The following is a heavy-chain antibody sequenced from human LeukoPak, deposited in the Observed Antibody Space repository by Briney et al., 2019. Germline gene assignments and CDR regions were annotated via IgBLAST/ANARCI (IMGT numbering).Heavy chain of an antibody. CDR2: ISGSGGST. CDR1: GFTFSSYA. Sequence: GGSLGLSCAASGFTFSSYAMSWVRQAPGKGLEWVSAISGSGGSTYYADSVKGRFTISRDNSKNTLYLQMNSLRAEDTAVYYCANGPPGARGRVDFDYWGQGTLVTVSS. D-gene: IGHD1-26*01. J-gene: IGHJ4*02. CDR3: ANGPPGARGRVDFDY. V-gene: IGHV3-23*01.